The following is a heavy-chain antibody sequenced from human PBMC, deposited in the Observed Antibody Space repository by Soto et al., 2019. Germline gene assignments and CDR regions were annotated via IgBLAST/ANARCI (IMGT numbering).Heavy chain of an antibody. CDR3: ARFKAVAAITEPFDY. CDR2: IYPGDSDT. J-gene: IGHJ4*02. V-gene: IGHV5-51*01. D-gene: IGHD6-19*01. Sequence: GESLKISCKGSGYSFTSYWIGWVRQMPGKGLEWMGIIYPGDSDTRYSPSFQGQVTISADKSISTAYLQWSSLKASDTAMYYCARFKAVAAITEPFDYWGQGTLVTVSS. CDR1: GYSFTSYW.